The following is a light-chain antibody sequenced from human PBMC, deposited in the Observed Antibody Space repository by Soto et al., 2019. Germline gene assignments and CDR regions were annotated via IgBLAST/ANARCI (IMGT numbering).Light chain of an antibody. CDR1: QSIGHW. J-gene: IGKJ1*01. CDR3: QQYNSYSPRT. Sequence: DVQLTQAPSTLSASVGDRVTITCRASQSIGHWLAWYQQKPGKAPNLLIYDASTLENGVPSRFSGSASGTEFPLTISSLQPYDFATYYCQQYNSYSPRTFGQGTKVEFK. CDR2: DAS. V-gene: IGKV1-5*01.